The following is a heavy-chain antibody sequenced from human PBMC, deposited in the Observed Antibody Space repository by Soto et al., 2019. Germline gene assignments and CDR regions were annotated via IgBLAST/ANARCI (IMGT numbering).Heavy chain of an antibody. CDR1: GFTFSGSA. J-gene: IGHJ5*02. D-gene: IGHD3-22*01. CDR2: IRSKSNSYAT. CDR3: TRDPRNYYDSIGSANWFDP. Sequence: GESLKISCAASGFTFSGSAMHWVRQASGKVLEWVGRIRSKSNSYATAYAASVKGRFTISRDDSKDTAYLQMNSLKTEDTAVYYCTRDPRNYYDSIGSANWFDPWGQGXLVTVSS. V-gene: IGHV3-73*01.